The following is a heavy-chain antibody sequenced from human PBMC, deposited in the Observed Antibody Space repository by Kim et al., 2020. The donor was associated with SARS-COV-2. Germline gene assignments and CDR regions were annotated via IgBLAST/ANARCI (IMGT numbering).Heavy chain of an antibody. CDR1: GFTFSSYG. D-gene: IGHD3-9*01. CDR3: AGVCPSYDIGCGGMGV. Sequence: GGSLRLSCAASGFTFSSYGMHWVRQAPGKGLEWVAVISYDGSNKYYADSVKGRFTISRDNSKNTLYLQMNSLRAEDTAVYYCAGVCPSYDIGCGGMGVWG. J-gene: IGHJ6*01. CDR2: ISYDGSNK. V-gene: IGHV3-33*05.